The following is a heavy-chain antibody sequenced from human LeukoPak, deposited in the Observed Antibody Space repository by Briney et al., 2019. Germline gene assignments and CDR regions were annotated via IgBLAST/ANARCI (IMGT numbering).Heavy chain of an antibody. D-gene: IGHD3-22*01. CDR2: ISDDSSHI. Sequence: KPGGSLRLSCAVSGFTFSAYSMNWVRQAPGKGLEWISSISDDSSHIYYADSVKGRFAISRDNAKNSVYLQMNSLRAEDTAVYYCARNNYYDSSGYGYWGQGTLVTVSS. CDR3: ARNNYYDSSGYGY. V-gene: IGHV3-21*01. J-gene: IGHJ4*02. CDR1: GFTFSAYS.